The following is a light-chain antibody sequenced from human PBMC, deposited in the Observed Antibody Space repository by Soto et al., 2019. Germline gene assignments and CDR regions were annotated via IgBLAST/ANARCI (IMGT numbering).Light chain of an antibody. J-gene: IGKJ5*01. Sequence: EIVLTQSPGTLSLSPGERATLSCRASHSVSSRYLAWLQQSPGQAPRLLIYAATSRATGIPDRFSGSESGADFTLTISRLEPEVSAVYYCQQYGSSPRITIGQETRLQI. CDR2: AAT. CDR3: QQYGSSPRIT. CDR1: HSVSSRY. V-gene: IGKV3-20*01.